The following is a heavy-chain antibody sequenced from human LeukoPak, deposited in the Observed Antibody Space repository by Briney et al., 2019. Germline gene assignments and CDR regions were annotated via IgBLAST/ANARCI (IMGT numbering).Heavy chain of an antibody. J-gene: IGHJ3*02. CDR1: GFTFSTYW. CDR2: INSEETVA. V-gene: IGHV3-74*01. D-gene: IGHD1-26*01. CDR3: ARESTVGPIQTDALDI. Sequence: PGGSLRLSCAASGFTFSTYWMHWVRQAPGKGLVWVSCINSEETVANYADSVRGRFTISRDNAKNTLYLQMNSLGAEDTAVYYCARESTVGPIQTDALDIWGQGTMVTVSS.